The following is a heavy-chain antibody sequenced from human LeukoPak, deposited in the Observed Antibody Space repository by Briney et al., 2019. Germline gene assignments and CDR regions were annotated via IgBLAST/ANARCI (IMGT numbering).Heavy chain of an antibody. CDR3: ARVKYSSGSTSSWFDP. CDR1: GGSISNYH. Sequence: PSETLSLTCTVSGGSISNYHWSWFRQPPGTGLEWIGYIEYSGGTTYNSSHKSRVTISVDTSKNQFSLKLSSVTAADTAVYYCARVKYSSGSTSSWFDPWGRGTPVAVSS. J-gene: IGHJ5*02. CDR2: IEYSGGT. V-gene: IGHV4-59*08. D-gene: IGHD3-10*01.